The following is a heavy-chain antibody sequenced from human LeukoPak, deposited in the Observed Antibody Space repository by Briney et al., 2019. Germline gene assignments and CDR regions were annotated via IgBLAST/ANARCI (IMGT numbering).Heavy chain of an antibody. CDR3: ARDRTIAADGTVYFYGMHV. V-gene: IGHV4-59*01. CDR1: GCSISSYY. J-gene: IGHJ6*02. Sequence: SETLSLTCTVSGCSISSYYWSWIQQAPGKGLEWIGYSDDNGITKYNPSLKSRGTTSVDTSKNQFSLKLRSVTAADTAVSYCARDRTIAADGTVYFYGMHVWGQGTTVTVSS. D-gene: IGHD6-13*01. CDR2: SDDNGIT.